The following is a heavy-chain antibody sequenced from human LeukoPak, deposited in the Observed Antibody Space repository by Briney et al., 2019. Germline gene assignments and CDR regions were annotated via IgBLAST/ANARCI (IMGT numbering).Heavy chain of an antibody. V-gene: IGHV1-69*04. CDR1: GGTFSSYA. CDR2: IIPILGIA. D-gene: IGHD2-2*01. J-gene: IGHJ4*02. Sequence: SVKVSCKASGGTFSSYAISWVRQAPGQGLEWMGRIIPILGIANYAQKFQGRVTITADKSTSTAYMELSSLRSEDTAVYYCARDLGYCSSTSCSDYWGQGTLVTVSS. CDR3: ARDLGYCSSTSCSDY.